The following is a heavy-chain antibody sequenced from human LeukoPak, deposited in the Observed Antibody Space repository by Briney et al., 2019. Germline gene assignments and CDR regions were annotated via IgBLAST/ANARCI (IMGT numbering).Heavy chain of an antibody. CDR2: ISYDGSNK. Sequence: PGGSLRLSCAASGFTFSSYAMRWVRQAPGKGLEWVAVISYDGSNKYYAYSVKGRFTISRDNSKNTLYLQMNSLRAEDTAVYYCARAAPPSGWFDYWGEGTLVTVSS. V-gene: IGHV3-30*04. D-gene: IGHD6-19*01. CDR1: GFTFSSYA. CDR3: ARAAPPSGWFDY. J-gene: IGHJ4*02.